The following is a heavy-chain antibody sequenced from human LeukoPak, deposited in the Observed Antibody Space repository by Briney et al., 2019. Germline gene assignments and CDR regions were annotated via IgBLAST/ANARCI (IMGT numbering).Heavy chain of an antibody. CDR3: PKAHHGVDY. D-gene: IGHD4-17*01. CDR2: ISGSGGST. Sequence: GGSLRLSCVRCRLWFLQYLVRYLDQAPGKGLEWVSAISGSGGSTYYADSVKGRFTISRDNSKNTLYLQMNSLRAEDTAVYYCPKAHHGVDYWGQGTLVTVSS. CDR1: RLWFLQYL. J-gene: IGHJ4*02. V-gene: IGHV3-23*01.